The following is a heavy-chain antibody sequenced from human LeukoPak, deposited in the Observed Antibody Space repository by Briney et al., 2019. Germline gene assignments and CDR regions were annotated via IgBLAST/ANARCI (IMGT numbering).Heavy chain of an antibody. Sequence: PGGSLRLSCAASGFTFSSYAMHWVRQAPGKGLEWVAVILYDGSNKYYADSVKGRFTISRDNSKNTLYLQMNSLRAEDTAVYYCARPTITMVRGVITPSFGYWGQGTLVTVSS. J-gene: IGHJ4*02. CDR3: ARPTITMVRGVITPSFGY. CDR2: ILYDGSNK. CDR1: GFTFSSYA. D-gene: IGHD3-10*01. V-gene: IGHV3-30-3*01.